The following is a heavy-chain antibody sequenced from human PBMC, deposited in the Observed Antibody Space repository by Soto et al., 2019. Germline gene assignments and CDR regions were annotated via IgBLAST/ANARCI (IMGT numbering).Heavy chain of an antibody. CDR3: ARLGILTGYPRWFDP. Sequence: SETLSLTCAVSGGSTSSSNWWTWVRQPPGKGLEWIGEIYQSGSTNYNPSLKSQVTISVDTSKNQFSLKLSSVTAADTAVYYCARLGILTGYPRWFDPWGQGTLVTVSS. V-gene: IGHV4-4*02. CDR2: IYQSGST. D-gene: IGHD3-9*01. J-gene: IGHJ5*02. CDR1: GGSTSSSNW.